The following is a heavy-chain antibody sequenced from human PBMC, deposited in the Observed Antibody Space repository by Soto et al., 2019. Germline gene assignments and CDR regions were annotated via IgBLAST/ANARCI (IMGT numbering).Heavy chain of an antibody. CDR3: AKGDSGSPYYYYYYGMDV. D-gene: IGHD1-26*01. J-gene: IGHJ6*02. Sequence: PGGSLRLSCAASGFTFSSYAMSWVRQAPGKGLEWVSAISGSGGSTYYADSVKGRFTISRDNSKNTLYLQMNSLRAEDTAVYYCAKGDSGSPYYYYYYGMDVWGQGTTVTVSS. V-gene: IGHV3-23*01. CDR1: GFTFSSYA. CDR2: ISGSGGST.